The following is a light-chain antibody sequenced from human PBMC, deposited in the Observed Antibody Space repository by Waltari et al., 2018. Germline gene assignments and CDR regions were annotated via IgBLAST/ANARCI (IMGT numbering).Light chain of an antibody. V-gene: IGKV3-20*01. CDR3: QQYGGSLPYT. CDR1: HSVDNTY. Sequence: EIVLTQSPGTLSLSPGERATLCCRASHSVDNTYLAWYQKKPGQAPRLLIFAASNRATGIPDRFSGGGSGTDFILTISRVEPEDFAVYYCQQYGGSLPYTFGQGTKLEIK. J-gene: IGKJ2*01. CDR2: AAS.